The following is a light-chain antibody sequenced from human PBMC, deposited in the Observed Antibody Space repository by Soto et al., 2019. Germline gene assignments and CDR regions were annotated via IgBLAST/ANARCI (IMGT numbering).Light chain of an antibody. CDR1: QSFRGL. CDR3: QQRHLWPIT. CDR2: DAY. V-gene: IGKV3-11*01. Sequence: EVVLTQSPVTLSLSPGERATLSCRASQSFRGLLAWYQQKPGQAPRLLIYDAYNRATGIPPRFSGSGSGTDFTRTLSSLEPEDSAVYYCQQRHLWPITFGQGTRLEIK. J-gene: IGKJ5*01.